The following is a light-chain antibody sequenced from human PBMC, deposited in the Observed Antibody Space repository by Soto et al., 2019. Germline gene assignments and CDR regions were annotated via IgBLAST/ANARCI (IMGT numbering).Light chain of an antibody. CDR2: GVT. CDR1: SSDIGSYNY. Sequence: QSALTQPASVSGSPGQSITISCTGTSSDIGSYNYISWYQQYPDKGPKLMIYGVTNRPSGVSNRFSGSKSGYTASLTISGLQAEEEADYYCCSYTTTTAYVFGTGTKLTVL. J-gene: IGLJ1*01. CDR3: CSYTTTTAYV. V-gene: IGLV2-14*03.